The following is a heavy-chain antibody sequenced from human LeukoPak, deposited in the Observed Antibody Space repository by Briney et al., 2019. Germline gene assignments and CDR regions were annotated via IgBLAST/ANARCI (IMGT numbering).Heavy chain of an antibody. CDR3: TRVPIRTVTMIVVIRGPDAFDV. Sequence: GGSLRLSCAASGFTFSSYSMNWVRQAPGKGLEWVSSISSSSSYIYCADSVKGRFTISRDNAKNSLYLQMNSLKTEDTAVYYCTRVPIRTVTMIVVIRGPDAFDVWGQGTTVTVSS. V-gene: IGHV3-21*03. D-gene: IGHD3-22*01. CDR2: ISSSSSYI. CDR1: GFTFSSYS. J-gene: IGHJ3*01.